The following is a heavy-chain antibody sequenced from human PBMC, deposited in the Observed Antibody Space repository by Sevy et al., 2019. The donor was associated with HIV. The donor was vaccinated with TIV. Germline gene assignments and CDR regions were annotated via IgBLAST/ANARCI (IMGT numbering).Heavy chain of an antibody. V-gene: IGHV3-48*03. D-gene: IGHD3-22*01. Sequence: GGSLRLSCEASGFTFRSYEMNWVRQAPGKGLEWVSYISSSGSIIYYADSVKGRFTIPRDNAKNSLYMQMNSRRAEDTAVYYCARVDANYDKGFDPWGQGTLVTVSS. J-gene: IGHJ5*02. CDR2: ISSSGSII. CDR3: ARVDANYDKGFDP. CDR1: GFTFRSYE.